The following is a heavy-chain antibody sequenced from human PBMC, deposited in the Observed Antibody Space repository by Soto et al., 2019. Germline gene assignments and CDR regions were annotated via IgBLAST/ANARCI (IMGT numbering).Heavy chain of an antibody. V-gene: IGHV3-7*01. CDR2: IKQDGSEE. Sequence: EVQLVESGGGLVQPGGSLRLSCVDSGFTFSSYWMSWVRQAPVKGLEWVGNIKQDGSEENYVDSVKGRFTISRDNAKNSMELEMTNLRAEDTAVYYCARIASSGRGWDVWGQGTTVVVSS. CDR3: ARIASSGRGWDV. CDR1: GFTFSSYW. D-gene: IGHD3-10*01. J-gene: IGHJ6*02.